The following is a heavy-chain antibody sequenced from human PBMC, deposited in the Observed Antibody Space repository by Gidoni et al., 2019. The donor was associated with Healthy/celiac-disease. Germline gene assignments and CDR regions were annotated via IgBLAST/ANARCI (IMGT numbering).Heavy chain of an antibody. V-gene: IGHV4-39*01. Sequence: DGLEWIGSIYYSGSTYYNPSLKSRVTISVDTSKNQFSLKLSSVTSADTAVYYCARPVIVRGKTYFDYWGQGTLVTVSS. CDR2: IYYSGST. D-gene: IGHD3-22*01. J-gene: IGHJ4*02. CDR3: ARPVIVRGKTYFDY.